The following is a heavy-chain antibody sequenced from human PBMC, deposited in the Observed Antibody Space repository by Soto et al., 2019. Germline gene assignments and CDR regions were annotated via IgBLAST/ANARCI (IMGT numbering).Heavy chain of an antibody. V-gene: IGHV1-3*01. CDR3: ARQYSGGYPFYYYYYMDV. D-gene: IGHD3-22*01. J-gene: IGHJ6*03. CDR2: INAGNGNT. Sequence: GASVKVSCKASGYTFTSYAMHWARQAPGQRLEWMGWINAGNGNTKYSQKFQGRVTITRDTSASTAYMELSSLRSEDTAVYYCARQYSGGYPFYYYYYMDVWGKGTTVTVSS. CDR1: GYTFTSYA.